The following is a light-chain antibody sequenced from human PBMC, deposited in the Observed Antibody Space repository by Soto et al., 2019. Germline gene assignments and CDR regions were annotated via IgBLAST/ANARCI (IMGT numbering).Light chain of an antibody. CDR2: AAS. Sequence: IQLTQSPSSLSASVGDRVTITCRASQGISSNLVWYQQKPGKVPKLLLSAASTLQSGVPSRFSGSGSGTDFTLTIASLQPEDFAAYYCQQRHSYPFTFGQGTRLEIK. J-gene: IGKJ5*01. V-gene: IGKV1-9*01. CDR1: QGISSN. CDR3: QQRHSYPFT.